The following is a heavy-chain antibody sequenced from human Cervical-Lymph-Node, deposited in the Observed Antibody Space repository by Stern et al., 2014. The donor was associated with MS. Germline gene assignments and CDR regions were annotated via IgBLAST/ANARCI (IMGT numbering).Heavy chain of an antibody. CDR1: GGSTSSYY. J-gene: IGHJ4*02. Sequence: VQLEESGPGLVKPSETLSLTCTVSGGSTSSYYWSWIRQPPGKGLEWIGDISSSGGTKHNPSLKSRVTISLDTSKNQFFLNLRSVTAADTAVYYCARGYTTSSGRPDYWGQGTLVTVSS. CDR2: ISSSGGT. V-gene: IGHV4-59*08. D-gene: IGHD6-6*01. CDR3: ARGYTTSSGRPDY.